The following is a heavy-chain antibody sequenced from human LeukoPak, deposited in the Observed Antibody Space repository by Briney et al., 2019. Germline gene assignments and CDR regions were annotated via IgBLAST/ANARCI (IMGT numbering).Heavy chain of an antibody. J-gene: IGHJ4*02. CDR1: GSIFTSFY. CDR2: INPSGGST. CDR3: ARDEGGTAVRYYFDY. Sequence: VASVKVSCKASGSIFTSFYMHWVRQAPGQGLEWMGIINPSGGSTSYAQKFQGRVTMTRDTSTSTVYMELSSLRSEDTAVYYCARDEGGTAVRYYFDYWGQGTLVTASS. V-gene: IGHV1-46*01. D-gene: IGHD2-21*02.